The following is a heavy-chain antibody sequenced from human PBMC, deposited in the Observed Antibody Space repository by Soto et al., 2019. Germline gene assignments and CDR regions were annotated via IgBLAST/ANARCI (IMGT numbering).Heavy chain of an antibody. V-gene: IGHV5-51*01. Sequence: GESLKISCRTSGYSFPTYWIAWVRQRPGKGLEWMGAVYPGDSDTKYSPSLQGHVTISADRSIGTAFLQWSSLNASDTAMYYCARGLNWNYIMNWLDTWGRGTLATVSS. CDR3: ARGLNWNYIMNWLDT. J-gene: IGHJ5*02. CDR2: VYPGDSDT. CDR1: GYSFPTYW. D-gene: IGHD3-16*01.